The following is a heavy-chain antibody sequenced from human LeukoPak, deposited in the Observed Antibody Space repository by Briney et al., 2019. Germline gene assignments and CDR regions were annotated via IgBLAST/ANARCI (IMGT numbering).Heavy chain of an antibody. V-gene: IGHV4-34*01. CDR2: INHSGST. CDR1: GGSFSGYY. CDR3: ARGHSSTSRTFDY. D-gene: IGHD2-2*01. Sequence: SETLSLTCAVYGGSFSGYYCSWIRQPPGKGLEWIGEINHSGSTNYNPSLKSRVTISVDTSKNQFSLKLSSVTAADTAVYYCARGHSSTSRTFDYWGQGTLVTVSS. J-gene: IGHJ4*02.